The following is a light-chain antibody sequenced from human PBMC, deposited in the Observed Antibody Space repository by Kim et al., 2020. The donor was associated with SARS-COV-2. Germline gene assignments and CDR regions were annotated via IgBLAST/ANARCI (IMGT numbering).Light chain of an antibody. CDR3: ASYTVNNTWV. Sequence: GQSITISCTGETSDFDGYKVLSWYRQYPDNAPKVLIYDFTKRPFGISARFSGSKSGNTAYLSISGLQAEDEADFSCASYTVNNTWVFGGGTKVTVL. CDR1: TSDFDGYKV. V-gene: IGLV2-14*03. CDR2: DFT. J-gene: IGLJ3*02.